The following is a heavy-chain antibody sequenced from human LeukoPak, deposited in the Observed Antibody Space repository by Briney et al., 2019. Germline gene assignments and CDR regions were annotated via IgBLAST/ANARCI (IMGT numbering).Heavy chain of an antibody. CDR1: GYTLTELS. CDR2: FDPEDGET. V-gene: IGHV1-24*01. J-gene: IGHJ4*02. Sequence: ASVKVSCKVSGYTLTELSMHWVRQAPGKGLEWMGGFDPEDGETIYAQKFQGRVTMTEDTSTDTAYMELSSLRSEDTAVYYCATVGPLYCSSTSCYKAYYFDYWGQGTLVTVSS. D-gene: IGHD2-2*02. CDR3: ATVGPLYCSSTSCYKAYYFDY.